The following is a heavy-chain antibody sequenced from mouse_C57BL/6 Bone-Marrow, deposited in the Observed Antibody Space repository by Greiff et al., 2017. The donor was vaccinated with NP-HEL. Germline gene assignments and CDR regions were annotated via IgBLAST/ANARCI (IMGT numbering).Heavy chain of an antibody. Sequence: EVKLVESEGGLVQPGSSMKLSCTASGFTFSDYYMAWVRQVPETGLEWVANINYDGSSTYYLDSLKSRFIISRDNAKNILYLQMSSLKSEDTATYYCARGEYGRDMDYWGQGTSVTVSS. D-gene: IGHD1-2*01. V-gene: IGHV5-16*01. CDR3: ARGEYGRDMDY. CDR1: GFTFSDYY. J-gene: IGHJ4*01. CDR2: INYDGSST.